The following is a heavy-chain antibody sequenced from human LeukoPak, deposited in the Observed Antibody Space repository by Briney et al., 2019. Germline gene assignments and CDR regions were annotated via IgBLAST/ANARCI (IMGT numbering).Heavy chain of an antibody. Sequence: GGSLRLSCAASGFTFSSYWMSWVRQAPGKGLEWVANIKQDGSGKYYVDSVKGRFTISRDNAKNSLYLQMNSLRAEDTAVYYCARVLYGSGSYEYIDYWGQGTLVTVSS. D-gene: IGHD3-10*01. J-gene: IGHJ4*02. CDR3: ARVLYGSGSYEYIDY. CDR2: IKQDGSGK. CDR1: GFTFSSYW. V-gene: IGHV3-7*01.